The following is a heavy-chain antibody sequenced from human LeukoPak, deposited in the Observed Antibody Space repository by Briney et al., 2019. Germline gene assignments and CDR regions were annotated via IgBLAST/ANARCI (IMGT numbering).Heavy chain of an antibody. V-gene: IGHV4-34*01. CDR2: INHSGST. J-gene: IGHJ4*02. CDR1: GGSFSAYY. CDR3: AGAAGTIDSSGYYYASYFDY. Sequence: PSETLSLTCAVYGGSFSAYYWSWVRQPPGKGLEWIGEINHSGSTNYNPSLKSRVTISVDTSKNQFSLKLSSVTAADTAVYYCAGAAGTIDSSGYYYASYFDYWGQGTLVTVSS. D-gene: IGHD3-22*01.